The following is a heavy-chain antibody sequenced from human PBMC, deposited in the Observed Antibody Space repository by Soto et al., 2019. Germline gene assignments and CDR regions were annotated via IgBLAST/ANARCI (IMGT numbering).Heavy chain of an antibody. D-gene: IGHD3-10*01. CDR1: GGSISSSSYY. Sequence: SETLSLTCTVSGGSISSSSYYWGWIRQPPGKGLEWIGSIYYSGSTYYNPSLKSRVTISVDTSKNQFSLKLSSVTAADTAVYYCASLIAGRITMVRHQYYFDYWGQGTLVTVSS. CDR3: ASLIAGRITMVRHQYYFDY. V-gene: IGHV4-39*01. J-gene: IGHJ4*02. CDR2: IYYSGST.